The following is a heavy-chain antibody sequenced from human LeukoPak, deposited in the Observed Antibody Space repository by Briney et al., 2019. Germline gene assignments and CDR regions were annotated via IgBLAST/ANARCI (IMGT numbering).Heavy chain of an antibody. D-gene: IGHD3-3*01. CDR1: GFTFTNNF. J-gene: IGHJ4*02. Sequence: GGSLRLSCAASGFTFTNNFMTWVRHAPGQGLVWVSRIKGDGISTNYADSVKGRFTISRDIAKNTLYLQMNSLRAEDTGVYYCAKDHYWSIDYWGRGTLVTVS. V-gene: IGHV3-74*01. CDR3: AKDHYWSIDY. CDR2: IKGDGIST.